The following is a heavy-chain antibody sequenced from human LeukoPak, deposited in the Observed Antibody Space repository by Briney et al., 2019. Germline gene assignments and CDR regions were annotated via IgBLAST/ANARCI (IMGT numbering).Heavy chain of an antibody. J-gene: IGHJ6*04. CDR3: ARYLYDFWSGWMDV. D-gene: IGHD3-3*01. V-gene: IGHV1-8*01. Sequence: ASVKVSCKAAGYTFSTYDISWVRQVTGQGLEWMGWMNPKSGNTLYAQKFQGRVTMTRNTSISTAYMELSSVRSEDTAVYYCARYLYDFWSGWMDVWGKGTTVTVSS. CDR1: GYTFSTYD. CDR2: MNPKSGNT.